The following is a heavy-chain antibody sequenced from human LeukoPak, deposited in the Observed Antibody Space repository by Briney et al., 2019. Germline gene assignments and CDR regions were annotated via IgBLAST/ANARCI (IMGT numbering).Heavy chain of an antibody. J-gene: IGHJ4*02. CDR2: INHSGST. V-gene: IGHV4-34*01. CDR3: ARGGGITIVVVTAIRPLDY. CDR1: GGSFSGYY. D-gene: IGHD2-21*02. Sequence: SETLSLTRAVYGGSFSGYYWSWIRQPPGKGLEWIGEINHSGSTNYNPSLKSRVTISVDTSKNQFSLKLSSVTAADTAVYYCARGGGITIVVVTAIRPLDYWGQGTLVTVSS.